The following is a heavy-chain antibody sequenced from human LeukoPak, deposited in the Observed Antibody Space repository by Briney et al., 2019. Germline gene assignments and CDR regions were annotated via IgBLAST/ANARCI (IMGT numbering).Heavy chain of an antibody. J-gene: IGHJ4*02. V-gene: IGHV4-39*07. CDR1: GGSISSSSYY. CDR2: IYYSGST. D-gene: IGHD6-13*01. Sequence: SETLSLTCTVSGGSISSSSYYWGWIRQPPGKGLEWIGSIYYSGSTYYNPSLKSRVTISVVTSKNQFSLKLSSVTAADTAVYYCARPSDRHSSSWYYFDYWGQGTLVTVSS. CDR3: ARPSDRHSSSWYYFDY.